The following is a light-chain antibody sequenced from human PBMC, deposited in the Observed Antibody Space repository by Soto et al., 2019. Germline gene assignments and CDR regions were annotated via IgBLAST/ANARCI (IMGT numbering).Light chain of an antibody. V-gene: IGKV1-5*03. CDR2: KAS. Sequence: DIQMTQSPSTLSASVGDRVSITCRASQNIVIWLAWYQQKPGKAPKLLIYKASSLESGVPSRFSGSGSGTEFTLTISSLQPDDFATYYCQQCHSSPYTFGQGNKLEIK. CDR3: QQCHSSPYT. J-gene: IGKJ2*01. CDR1: QNIVIW.